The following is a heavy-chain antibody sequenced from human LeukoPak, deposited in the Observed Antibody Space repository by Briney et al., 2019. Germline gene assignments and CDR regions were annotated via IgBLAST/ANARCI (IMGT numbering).Heavy chain of an antibody. CDR1: GFTFSSYG. CDR2: IRYDGSNK. D-gene: IGHD4-17*01. J-gene: IGHJ5*02. CDR3: ATYDYGDYLELRFDP. Sequence: GGSLRLSCAASGFTFSSYGMHWVRQAPGKGLEWVAFIRYDGSNKYYADSVKGRFTISRDNSKNTLYLQMNSLRAGDTAVYYCATYDYGDYLELRFDPWGQGTLVTVSS. V-gene: IGHV3-30*02.